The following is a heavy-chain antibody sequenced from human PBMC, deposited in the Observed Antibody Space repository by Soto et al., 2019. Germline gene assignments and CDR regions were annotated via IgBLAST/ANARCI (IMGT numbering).Heavy chain of an antibody. Sequence: SETLSLTCTLSGASITSTTYFWAWIRQPPGKGLEWVGSIYYSGRTYYNPSLRSRVTISVDRPKNQFSLTMSSVTAADTAVYYCAKNLPRTGRFDYWGQGTSVTVSS. V-gene: IGHV4-39*01. CDR2: IYYSGRT. J-gene: IGHJ4*02. CDR3: AKNLPRTGRFDY. CDR1: GASITSTTYF.